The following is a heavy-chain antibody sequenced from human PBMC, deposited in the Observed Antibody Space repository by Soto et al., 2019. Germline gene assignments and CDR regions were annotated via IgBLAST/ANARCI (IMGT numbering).Heavy chain of an antibody. V-gene: IGHV3-30*18. CDR3: VKDRRTEAYGMEV. D-gene: IGHD2-2*01. Sequence: QVQLVESGGGVVQPGRSLRLSCAASGFSFSSYGMHWVRQAPGKGLEWVAVISDDGSRKYYADSVKGRFTISRDTSKNTLYLQMNSLRDEDTAVFYCVKDRRTEAYGMEVWGQGTTVTVSS. J-gene: IGHJ6*02. CDR1: GFSFSSYG. CDR2: ISDDGSRK.